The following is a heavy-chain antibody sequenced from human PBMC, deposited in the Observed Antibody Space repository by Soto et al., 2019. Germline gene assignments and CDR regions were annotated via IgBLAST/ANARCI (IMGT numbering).Heavy chain of an antibody. J-gene: IGHJ4*02. CDR3: AKPGAPSTLSSGWC. Sequence: EVQLLESGGGLVQPGGSLRLSCAASGFTFSSYAMSWVRQAPGKGLEWVSAISGSGGSTYYADSVKGRFTISRANSKNTLYLQMYILRAEDTAVYYCAKPGAPSTLSSGWCWGQGTLVTVSS. CDR2: ISGSGGST. D-gene: IGHD6-19*01. CDR1: GFTFSSYA. V-gene: IGHV3-23*01.